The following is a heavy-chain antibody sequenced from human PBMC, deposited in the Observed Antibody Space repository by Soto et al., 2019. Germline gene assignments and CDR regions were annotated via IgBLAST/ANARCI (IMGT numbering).Heavy chain of an antibody. CDR1: GGTFSSYA. V-gene: IGHV1-69*13. D-gene: IGHD6-19*01. J-gene: IGHJ4*02. CDR2: IIPIFGTA. CDR3: ARVVRYSSGWYYFDY. Sequence: GASVKVSCKASGGTFSSYAISWVRQAPGQGLEWMGGIIPIFGTANYAQKFQGRVTITADESTNTAYMELSSLRSEDTAVYYCARVVRYSSGWYYFDYWGQGTLVTVSS.